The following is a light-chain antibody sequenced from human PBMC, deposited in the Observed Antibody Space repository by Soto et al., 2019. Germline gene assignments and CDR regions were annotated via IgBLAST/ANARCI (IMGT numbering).Light chain of an antibody. Sequence: DIQITQSPSTLSASVGDKVTITCRASQSISSFLAWYQQKPGKAPKLLSYDASSLESGVPSRFSGSGSGTEFTLTISSLQPDDFATYYCQQYNSYAYTFGQGTKLEIK. CDR3: QQYNSYAYT. J-gene: IGKJ2*01. CDR2: DAS. CDR1: QSISSF. V-gene: IGKV1-5*01.